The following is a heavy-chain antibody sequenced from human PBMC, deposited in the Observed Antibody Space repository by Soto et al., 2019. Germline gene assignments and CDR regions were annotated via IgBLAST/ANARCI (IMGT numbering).Heavy chain of an antibody. CDR1: GYNFTNYW. CDR2: IYPGDSDP. CDR3: ARQVNYYGLDV. V-gene: IGHV5-51*01. Sequence: GESLKISCKGSGYNFTNYWIAWVRQMPGKGLEWMGIIYPGDSDPRYSPSFQGQVTISADKSISTAYLQWSSLKASDTAMYDCARQVNYYGLDVWGQGTTVTVSS. J-gene: IGHJ6*02.